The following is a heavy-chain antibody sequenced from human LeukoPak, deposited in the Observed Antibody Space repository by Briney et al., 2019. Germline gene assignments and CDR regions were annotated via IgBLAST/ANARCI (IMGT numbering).Heavy chain of an antibody. CDR3: AKALRLGELSFSY. J-gene: IGHJ4*02. CDR2: ISSSSSTI. CDR1: GFTLSSYS. V-gene: IGHV3-48*01. D-gene: IGHD3-16*02. Sequence: GGSLRLSCAASGFTLSSYSMNWVRQAPGRGLEWLSYISSSSSTIYYADSVKGRFTISRDNAKNSLYLQMNSLRAEDTAVYYCAKALRLGELSFSYWGQGTLVTVSS.